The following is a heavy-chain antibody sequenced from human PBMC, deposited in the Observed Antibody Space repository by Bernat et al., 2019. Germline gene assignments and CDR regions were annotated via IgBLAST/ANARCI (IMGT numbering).Heavy chain of an antibody. CDR1: GFSFSNYG. CDR2: IRYDGSGK. D-gene: IGHD1-26*01. J-gene: IGHJ3*02. CDR3: VKEWERRKEAFDI. Sequence: QVDLVESGGGVVQPGGSLRLSCAASGFSFSNYGIHWVRQAPGTGLEWVAFIRYDGSGKFYAESVKGRFTISRDNSKSTLDLQMNSLRVEDTAVYYCVKEWERRKEAFDIWGRGAMVSVSS. V-gene: IGHV3-30*02.